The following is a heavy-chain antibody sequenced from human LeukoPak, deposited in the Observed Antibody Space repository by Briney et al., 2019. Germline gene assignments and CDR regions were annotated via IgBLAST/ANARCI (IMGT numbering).Heavy chain of an antibody. J-gene: IGHJ2*01. Sequence: SETLSLTCAVSGGSISSGGYSWSWIRQPPGKGLERIGYIYHSGSTYYNPSLKSRVTISVDRSKNQFSLKLSSVTAADTAVYYCARCVRYYYDSSGYYVWYFDLWGRGTLVTVSS. CDR2: IYHSGST. CDR3: ARCVRYYYDSSGYYVWYFDL. CDR1: GGSISSGGYS. D-gene: IGHD3-22*01. V-gene: IGHV4-30-2*01.